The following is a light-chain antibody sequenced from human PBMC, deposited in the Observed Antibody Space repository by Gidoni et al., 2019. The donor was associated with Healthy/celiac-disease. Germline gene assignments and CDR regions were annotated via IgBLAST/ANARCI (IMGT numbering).Light chain of an antibody. CDR3: MQALQNPFT. Sequence: DTVMTQSPLSLPVTPGEPASISCRSSQSLLHSNGYNYLDWYLQKPGQSPQLLIYLGSNRASGVPDRFSGSGSGTDFTLKISRVEAEDVGVYYCMQALQNPFTFGPGTKVDIK. V-gene: IGKV2-28*01. CDR2: LGS. CDR1: QSLLHSNGYNY. J-gene: IGKJ3*01.